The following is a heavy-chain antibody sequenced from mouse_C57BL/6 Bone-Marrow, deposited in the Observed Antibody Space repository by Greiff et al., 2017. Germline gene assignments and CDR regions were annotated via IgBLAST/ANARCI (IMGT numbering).Heavy chain of an antibody. CDR1: GYSFTGYY. J-gene: IGHJ2*01. D-gene: IGHD1-1*01. V-gene: IGHV1-31*01. CDR3: ARWGTTVVVYY. Sequence: VQLKESGPELVKPGASVKISCKASGYSFTGYYMHWVKQSHGNILDWIGYIYPYNGVSSYNQKFKGKATLTVDKSASTAYIELRSLTSEDSAVYYCARWGTTVVVYYWGQGTTLTVSS. CDR2: IYPYNGVS.